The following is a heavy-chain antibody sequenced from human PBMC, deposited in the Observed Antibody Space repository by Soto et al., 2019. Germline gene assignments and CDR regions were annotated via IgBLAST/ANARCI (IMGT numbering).Heavy chain of an antibody. CDR2: ISGSGGST. D-gene: IGHD6-6*01. V-gene: IGHV3-23*01. CDR3: AKGKTSSSSPVVYYYYYGLAV. CDR1: GFTFSSYA. J-gene: IGHJ6*01. Sequence: GGSLRLSCAASGFTFSSYAMSWGRQAPGKGLEWVSAISGSGGSTYYADSVKGRFTISRDNSKNTLHLQMNSLRAEDTAVYYCAKGKTSSSSPVVYYYYYGLAVWGQGTTVTVSS.